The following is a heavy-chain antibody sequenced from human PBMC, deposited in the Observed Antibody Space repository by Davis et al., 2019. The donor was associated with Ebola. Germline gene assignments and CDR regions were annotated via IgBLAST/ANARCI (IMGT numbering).Heavy chain of an antibody. D-gene: IGHD6-13*01. J-gene: IGHJ6*02. V-gene: IGHV3-33*01. Sequence: PSETLSLTCAASGFTFSSYGMHWVRQAPGKGLEWVAVIWYDGSNKYYADSVKGRFTISRDNSKNTLYLQMNSLRAEDTAVYYCARVHFSSSWYGDFNYYGMDVWGQGTTVTVSS. CDR1: GFTFSSYG. CDR3: ARVHFSSSWYGDFNYYGMDV. CDR2: IWYDGSNK.